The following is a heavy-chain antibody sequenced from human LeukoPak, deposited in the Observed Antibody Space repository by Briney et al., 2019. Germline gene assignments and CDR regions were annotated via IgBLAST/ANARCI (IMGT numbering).Heavy chain of an antibody. CDR2: IIPIFGTA. J-gene: IGHJ3*02. CDR1: GGSFSSYA. V-gene: IGHV1-69*01. CDR3: ARGEPIRAFDI. Sequence: SVKVSCKASGGSFSSYAISWVRQAPGHGLERMGGIIPIFGTANYAQKFQGRVTITADESTSTAYMELSSLRSEDTAVYYCARGEPIRAFDIWGQGTMVTVSS.